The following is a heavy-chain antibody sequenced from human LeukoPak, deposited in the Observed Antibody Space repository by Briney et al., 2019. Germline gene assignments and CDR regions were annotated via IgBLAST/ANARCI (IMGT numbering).Heavy chain of an antibody. CDR2: ISSNSGIK. V-gene: IGHV3-48*01. Sequence: GGSLRLSCGGSGFTFRSFSMHWVRQAPGKGLEWVSDISSNSGIKSYADSVKGRFTISRDNAKNSLYLQMNSLRAEDTAVYYCARAYDFWSGPGGYWGQGTLVTVSS. J-gene: IGHJ4*02. D-gene: IGHD3-3*01. CDR3: ARAYDFWSGPGGY. CDR1: GFTFRSFS.